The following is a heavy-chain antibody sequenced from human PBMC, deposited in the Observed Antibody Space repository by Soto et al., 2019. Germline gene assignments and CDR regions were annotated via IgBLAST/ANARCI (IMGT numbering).Heavy chain of an antibody. Sequence: GALRLSCAASGFTFSSFPMSWVRQAPGKGLEWVSAISGSGDSTYYTGSVKGRFTISRDNSKNTLYLQMNSLRAEDTAVYYCAKKQGSSSYYFDYWGQGTLVTVSS. CDR3: AKKQGSSSYYFDY. CDR1: GFTFSSFP. J-gene: IGHJ4*02. D-gene: IGHD6-6*01. V-gene: IGHV3-23*01. CDR2: ISGSGDST.